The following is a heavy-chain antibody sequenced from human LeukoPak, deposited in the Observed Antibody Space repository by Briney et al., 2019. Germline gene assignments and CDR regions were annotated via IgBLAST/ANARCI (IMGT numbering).Heavy chain of an antibody. Sequence: SQTLSLTCTVSGGSISSGCYYWSWIRQPAGKGLEWIGRIYTSGSTNYNPSLKSRVTISVDTSKNQFSLKLSSVTAGDTAVYYCARKRRLPPVDDWGQGTLVTVSS. CDR3: ARKRRLPPVDD. CDR1: GGSISSGCYY. V-gene: IGHV4-61*02. CDR2: IYTSGST. D-gene: IGHD5-12*01. J-gene: IGHJ4*02.